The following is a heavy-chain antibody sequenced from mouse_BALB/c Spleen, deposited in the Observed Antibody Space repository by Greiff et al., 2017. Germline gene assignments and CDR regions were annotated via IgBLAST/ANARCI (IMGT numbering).Heavy chain of an antibody. Sequence: EVQLQESGPGLVKPSQSLSLTCSVTGYSITSGYYWNWIRQFPGNKLEWMGYISYDGSNNYNPSLKNRISITRDTSKNQFFLKLNSVTTEDTATYYCARDPDYDYAMDYWGQGTSVTVSS. D-gene: IGHD2-4*01. CDR2: ISYDGSN. CDR1: GYSITSGYY. V-gene: IGHV3-6*02. J-gene: IGHJ4*01. CDR3: ARDPDYDYAMDY.